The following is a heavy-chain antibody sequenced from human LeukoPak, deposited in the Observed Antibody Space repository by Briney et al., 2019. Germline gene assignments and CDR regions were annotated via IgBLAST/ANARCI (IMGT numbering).Heavy chain of an antibody. CDR1: GGSFSDYF. CDR2: VNHSGRT. J-gene: IGHJ6*02. CDR3: ARDVVVVPVAIHYGMDV. Sequence: SETLSLTCAVYGGSFSDYFWSWIRQPPGKGLEWIGEVNHSGRTYYNPSLKSRVTISVDTSKSEFSLKLSSVTAADTAVYYCARDVVVVPVAIHYGMDVWGQGTTVTVSS. V-gene: IGHV4-34*01. D-gene: IGHD2-2*01.